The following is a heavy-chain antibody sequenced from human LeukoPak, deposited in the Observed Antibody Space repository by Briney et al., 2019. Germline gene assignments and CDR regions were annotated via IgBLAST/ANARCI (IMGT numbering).Heavy chain of an antibody. CDR1: GYTFSNYG. D-gene: IGHD3-10*01. V-gene: IGHV1-3*04. CDR3: ARVPLDDASRHYYPH. Sequence: ASVKVSCKTSGYTFSNYGMHWVRQAPRQSLEWMGWISTGNGNTKSSQKFQDRVTLTRDTSASTAYMELNSLSSEDTAVYYCARVPLDDASRHYYPHWGQGTLVTVSS. CDR2: ISTGNGNT. J-gene: IGHJ1*01.